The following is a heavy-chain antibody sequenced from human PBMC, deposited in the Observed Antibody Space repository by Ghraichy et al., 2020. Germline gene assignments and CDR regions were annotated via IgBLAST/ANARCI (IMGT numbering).Heavy chain of an antibody. CDR3: ARPIAAAGVYYYYYYGMDV. CDR1: GFTFSSYW. V-gene: IGHV3-7*01. CDR2: IKQDGSEK. Sequence: GGSLRLSCAASGFTFSSYWMSWVRQAPGKGLEWVANIKQDGSEKYYVDSVKGRFTISRDNAKNSLYLQMNSLRAEDTAVYYCARPIAAAGVYYYYYYGMDVWGQGTTVTVSS. J-gene: IGHJ6*02. D-gene: IGHD6-13*01.